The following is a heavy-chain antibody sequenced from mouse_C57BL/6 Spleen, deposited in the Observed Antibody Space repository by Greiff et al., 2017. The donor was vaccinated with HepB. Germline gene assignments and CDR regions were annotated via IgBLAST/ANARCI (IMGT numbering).Heavy chain of an antibody. V-gene: IGHV5-6*01. J-gene: IGHJ2*01. CDR3: ARHYGSSLFDY. CDR1: GFTFSSYG. Sequence: EVQRVESGGDLVKPGGSLKLSCAASGFTFSSYGMSWVRQTPDKRLEWVATISSGGSYTYYPDSVKGRFTISRDNAKNTLYLQMSSLKSEDTAMYYCARHYGSSLFDYWGQGTTLTVSS. D-gene: IGHD1-1*01. CDR2: ISSGGSYT.